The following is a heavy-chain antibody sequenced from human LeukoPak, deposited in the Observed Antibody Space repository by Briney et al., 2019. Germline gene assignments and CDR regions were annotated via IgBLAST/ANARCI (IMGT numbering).Heavy chain of an antibody. V-gene: IGHV1-46*01. Sequence: ASVKVSCKASGYTFTSYYMHWVRQAPGQGLEWMGIINPSGGSTSYAQKFQGRVTMTRDTSTSTVYMELSSLRSEDTAVYYCARDYTLTGTTSIWFDPWGQGTLVTVSS. CDR1: GYTFTSYY. CDR3: ARDYTLTGTTSIWFDP. CDR2: INPSGGST. D-gene: IGHD1-7*01. J-gene: IGHJ5*02.